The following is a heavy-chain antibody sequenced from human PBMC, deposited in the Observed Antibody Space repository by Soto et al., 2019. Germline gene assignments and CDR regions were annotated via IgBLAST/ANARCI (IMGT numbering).Heavy chain of an antibody. CDR3: ARTPDI. Sequence: SETRRVTCAVSGGSMIGGGYSWSWIRQPPGKGLEWIGYIYHSGSTYYNPSLKSRVTISVDRSKNQFSLKLSSVTAADTAVYYCARTPDIWGQGTMVT. V-gene: IGHV4-30-2*01. J-gene: IGHJ3*02. CDR1: GGSMIGGGYS. CDR2: IYHSGST.